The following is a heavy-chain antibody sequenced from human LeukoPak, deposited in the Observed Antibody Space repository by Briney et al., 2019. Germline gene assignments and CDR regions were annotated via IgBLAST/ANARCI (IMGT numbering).Heavy chain of an antibody. CDR1: GFTFSTYT. Sequence: GGSLRLSCAASGFTFSTYTMNWVRQAPGKGLEWVSSISSTSSYIYYADSVKGRFTISRDNAKNSLYLQMNSLRAEDTAVYYCARVKPGIAVGIDYWGQGTLVTVSS. V-gene: IGHV3-21*01. CDR2: ISSTSSYI. CDR3: ARVKPGIAVGIDY. D-gene: IGHD6-19*01. J-gene: IGHJ4*02.